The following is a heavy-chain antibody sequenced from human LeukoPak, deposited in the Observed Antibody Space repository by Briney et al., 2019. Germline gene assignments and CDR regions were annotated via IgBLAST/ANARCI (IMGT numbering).Heavy chain of an antibody. D-gene: IGHD6-19*01. V-gene: IGHV3-48*03. CDR3: ARSIAVAGMQVWFDP. Sequence: GGSLRLSCAASGFTFSSYEMNRVRQAPGKGLEWVSYISSSGSTIYYADSVKGRFTISRDNAKNSLYLQMNSLRAEDTALYYCARSIAVAGMQVWFDPWGQGTLVTVSS. CDR1: GFTFSSYE. J-gene: IGHJ5*02. CDR2: ISSSGSTI.